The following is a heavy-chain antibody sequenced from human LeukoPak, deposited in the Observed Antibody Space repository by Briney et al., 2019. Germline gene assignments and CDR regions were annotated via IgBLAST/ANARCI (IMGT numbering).Heavy chain of an antibody. V-gene: IGHV1-46*01. Sequence: GASVKVSCKASGYTFTNYFLHWVRQAPGQGLEWMGIINPFGGSATYAQKFQGRVTMTRDTSSSTVSMDLSSLKSDDTATYYCARATGGYGDYGWHFDLWGRGTLVTVSS. CDR3: ARATGGYGDYGWHFDL. D-gene: IGHD4-17*01. CDR2: INPFGGSA. J-gene: IGHJ2*01. CDR1: GYTFTNYF.